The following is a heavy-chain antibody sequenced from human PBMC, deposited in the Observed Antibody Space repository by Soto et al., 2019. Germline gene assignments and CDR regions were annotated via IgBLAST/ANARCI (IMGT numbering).Heavy chain of an antibody. CDR3: ARDHPHSYGIYYFDY. CDR1: GGSMISYY. D-gene: IGHD5-18*01. Sequence: PSETLSLTCTVSGGSMISYYWSWIRQPPGRGLEWIGFIYYAGSTKYNPSLNSRVTISADTSKNQVSLKLTSVTAADTAVYYCARDHPHSYGIYYFDYWGQGTLVTVSS. J-gene: IGHJ4*02. V-gene: IGHV4-59*01. CDR2: IYYAGST.